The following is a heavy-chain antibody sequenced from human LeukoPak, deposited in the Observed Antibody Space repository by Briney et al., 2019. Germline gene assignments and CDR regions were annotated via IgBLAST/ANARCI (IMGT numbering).Heavy chain of an antibody. CDR3: AKATPSITIFGVATPFDI. J-gene: IGHJ3*02. D-gene: IGHD3-3*01. CDR1: GFTFSSYA. Sequence: GGSLRLSCSASGFTFSSYAMSWVRQAPGKGLEWVSAISGSGGSTYYADSVKGRFTISRDNSKNTLYLQMNSLRAEDTAVYYCAKATPSITIFGVATPFDIWGQGTMVTVSS. V-gene: IGHV3-23*01. CDR2: ISGSGGST.